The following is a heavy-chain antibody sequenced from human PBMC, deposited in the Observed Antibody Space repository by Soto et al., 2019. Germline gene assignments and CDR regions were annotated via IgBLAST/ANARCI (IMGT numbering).Heavy chain of an antibody. CDR3: TTRSDTLIAAAGTFSYYYYGMDV. J-gene: IGHJ6*02. CDR1: GFTFSKAR. D-gene: IGHD6-13*01. CDR2: IKSKTGGGAT. V-gene: IGHV3-15*07. Sequence: GSLRLSCAASGFTFSKARMNWVRQAPGKGLEWVGRIKSKTGGGATDYAAPVKGRFTISRDDSKNKLYLQMNSLKTEDTAVYYCTTRSDTLIAAAGTFSYYYYGMDVWGQGTTVTVSS.